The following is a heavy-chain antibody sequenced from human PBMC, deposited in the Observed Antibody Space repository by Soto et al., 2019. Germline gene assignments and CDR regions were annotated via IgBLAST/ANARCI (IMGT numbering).Heavy chain of an antibody. V-gene: IGHV4-39*01. Sequence: QLQESGPGLVKPSETLSLTCSVSGDSINSDKYYWGWIRQPPGKGLEWIGSIYYRGNTYYNPALQTRVTISLDKSKSQFSLRLNSVTAADSAVYFCARLEGLATISYYFDFWVQGAQVTVSS. D-gene: IGHD3-9*01. CDR2: IYYRGNT. CDR3: ARLEGLATISYYFDF. J-gene: IGHJ4*02. CDR1: GDSINSDKYY.